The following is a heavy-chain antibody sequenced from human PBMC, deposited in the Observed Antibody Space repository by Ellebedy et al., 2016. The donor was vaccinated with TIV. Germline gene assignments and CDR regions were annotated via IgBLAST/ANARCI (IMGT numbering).Heavy chain of an antibody. Sequence: AASVKVSCKASGYTFTSYYMHWVRQAPGQGLEWMGIINPTAGSTSSAQKFQGRVTLTSDTSTRTVYMELSSLRSEDTAVYYCARAPSVDPHMDVWGQGTTVTVSS. CDR2: INPTAGST. V-gene: IGHV1-46*01. CDR3: ARAPSVDPHMDV. J-gene: IGHJ6*02. D-gene: IGHD6-19*01. CDR1: GYTFTSYY.